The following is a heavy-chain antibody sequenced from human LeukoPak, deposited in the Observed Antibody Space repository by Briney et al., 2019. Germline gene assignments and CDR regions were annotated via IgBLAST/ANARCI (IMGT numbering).Heavy chain of an antibody. CDR1: GDSTSSGDYY. CDR2: IYYSGST. CDR3: AREGVVGATPPFDH. V-gene: IGHV4-30-4*08. J-gene: IGHJ4*02. Sequence: SETLSLTCTVSGDSTSSGDYYWSWIRQPPGKGLEWIGYIYYSGSTYYNPSLKSRVSLSVDTSKNPFSLKLSSVTAADTAVYYWAREGVVGATPPFDHWGQGTLATVSS. D-gene: IGHD1-26*01.